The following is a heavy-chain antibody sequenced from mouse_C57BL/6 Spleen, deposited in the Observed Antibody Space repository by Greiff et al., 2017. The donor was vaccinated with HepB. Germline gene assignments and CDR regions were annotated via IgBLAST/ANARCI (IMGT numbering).Heavy chain of an antibody. CDR3: VDDSWYFDV. CDR2: INPNNGGT. V-gene: IGHV1-26*01. CDR1: GYTFTDYY. D-gene: IGHD2-13*01. J-gene: IGHJ1*03. Sequence: VQLQQSGPELVKPGASVKISCKASGYTFTDYYMNWVKQSHGKSLEWIGDINPNNGGTSYNQKFKGKATLTVDKSSSTAYMELRSLTSEDSAVYYCVDDSWYFDVWGTGTTVTVSS.